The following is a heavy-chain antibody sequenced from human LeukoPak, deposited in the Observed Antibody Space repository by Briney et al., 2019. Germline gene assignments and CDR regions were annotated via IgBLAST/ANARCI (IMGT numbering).Heavy chain of an antibody. Sequence: GGSLRLSCAASGFSFSTCAMNWVRQAPGKGLEWVSAISGSGSNTYYADSVKGRFTISRDNSKNTLYLQMNSQGAEDTALYYCAKDVRGYNRPFDYWGQGTLVTVSS. CDR3: AKDVRGYNRPFDY. CDR2: ISGSGSNT. V-gene: IGHV3-23*01. D-gene: IGHD3-10*02. CDR1: GFSFSTCA. J-gene: IGHJ4*02.